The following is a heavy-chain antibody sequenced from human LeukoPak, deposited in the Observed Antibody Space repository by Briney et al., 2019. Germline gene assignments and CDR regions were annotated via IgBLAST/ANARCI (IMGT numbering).Heavy chain of an antibody. Sequence: PGGSLRLSCAASGFTFSRNWMHWVRQAPGKGLLWVSRIGSDGSTTTYADSVKGRFIISRDNAKNTLYLQMNSLRVENTAVYFRVRESEYFDWLLDYWGQGTLVTVSS. V-gene: IGHV3-74*01. J-gene: IGHJ4*02. CDR2: IGSDGSTT. CDR1: GFTFSRNW. CDR3: VRESEYFDWLLDY. D-gene: IGHD3-9*01.